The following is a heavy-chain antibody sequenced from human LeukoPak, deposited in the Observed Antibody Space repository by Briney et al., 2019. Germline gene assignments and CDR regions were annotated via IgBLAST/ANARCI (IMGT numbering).Heavy chain of an antibody. Sequence: ASVKVSCKASGYTFTNYHLHWVRQAPGQGLEWMGIINPSGGSTSYAQKFQDRVTMTRDTSTSTVYMELSSLRSEDTAVYYCARDMGNSVLWYFDLWGRGTLVTVSS. V-gene: IGHV1-46*01. CDR3: ARDMGNSVLWYFDL. CDR1: GYTFTNYH. CDR2: INPSGGST. J-gene: IGHJ2*01. D-gene: IGHD4-23*01.